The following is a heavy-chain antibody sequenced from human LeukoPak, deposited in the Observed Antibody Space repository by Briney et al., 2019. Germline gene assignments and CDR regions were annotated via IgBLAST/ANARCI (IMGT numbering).Heavy chain of an antibody. Sequence: SETLSLTCTVSGGSISGYYWSWIRQPPGKGLEWIGEINHSGSTNYNPSLKSRVTISVDTSKNQFSLKLSSVTAADTAVYYCARSPRITIFGVVIPYYFDYWGQGTLVTVSS. CDR3: ARSPRITIFGVVIPYYFDY. CDR1: GGSISGYY. J-gene: IGHJ4*02. V-gene: IGHV4-34*01. CDR2: INHSGST. D-gene: IGHD3-3*01.